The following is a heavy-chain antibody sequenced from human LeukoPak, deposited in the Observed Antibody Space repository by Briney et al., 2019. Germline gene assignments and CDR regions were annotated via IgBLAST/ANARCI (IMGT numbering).Heavy chain of an antibody. J-gene: IGHJ4*02. D-gene: IGHD3-9*01. CDR3: AGGTGWLIDS. CDR1: GFTFSSYS. Sequence: PGGSLRLSCAASGFTFSSYSMNWVRQAPGKGLEWVSYISSSSSTIYYADSVKGRFTISRDNAKNSLYLQMTSLRPEDTALYYCAGGTGWLIDSWDQGTLVTVSS. V-gene: IGHV3-48*04. CDR2: ISSSSSTI.